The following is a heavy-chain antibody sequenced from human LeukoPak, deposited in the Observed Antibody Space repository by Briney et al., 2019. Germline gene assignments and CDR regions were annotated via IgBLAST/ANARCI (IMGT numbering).Heavy chain of an antibody. CDR3: AKSSSGYRVDAFDI. J-gene: IGHJ3*02. V-gene: IGHV3-30*18. CDR1: GFTFSSYG. D-gene: IGHD3-22*01. Sequence: GRSLRLSCAASGFTFSSYGMHWVRQAPGKGLEWVAVISYDGSNKYYADSVKGRFTISRDNSKNTLYLQMNSLRAEDTAVYYCAKSSSGYRVDAFDIRGQGTMVTVSS. CDR2: ISYDGSNK.